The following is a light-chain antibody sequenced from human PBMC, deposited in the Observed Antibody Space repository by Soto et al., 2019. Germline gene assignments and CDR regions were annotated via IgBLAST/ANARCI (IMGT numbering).Light chain of an antibody. CDR1: QTVHSN. J-gene: IGKJ3*01. CDR2: YAS. V-gene: IGKV3-15*01. CDR3: QHYSNWTPT. Sequence: EVVMTQSPATLSVSPGERVTLSCRASQTVHSNLAWYQQRPGQAPSLLISYASTRATGIPARFSSSGSGTEFTLNISSLQSEDSGVYYCQHYSNWTPTFGPGTKVEIK.